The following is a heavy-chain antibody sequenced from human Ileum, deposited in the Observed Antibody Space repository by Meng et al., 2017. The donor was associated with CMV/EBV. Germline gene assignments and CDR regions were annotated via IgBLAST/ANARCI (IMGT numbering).Heavy chain of an antibody. CDR3: ASHLGY. Sequence: GGSLRLSCAASGFTFSSDWMSWVRQAPGKGLEWVANIKKDVSEKQYVDSVKGRFTISRDNARNSLYLQMNSLRAEDTAVYYCASHLGYWGQGMLVTVSS. D-gene: IGHD7-27*01. CDR2: IKKDVSEK. CDR1: GFTFSSDW. V-gene: IGHV3-7*01. J-gene: IGHJ4*02.